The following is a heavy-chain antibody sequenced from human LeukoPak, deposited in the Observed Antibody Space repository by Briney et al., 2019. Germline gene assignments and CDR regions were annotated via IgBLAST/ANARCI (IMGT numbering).Heavy chain of an antibody. V-gene: IGHV3-21*01. Sequence: GGSLRLSCAASGFTFSIYDMNWVRQAPGKGLEWVSSISGSSSYIYYADSMKGRFTISRDNGKNSLYLQMNSLRAEDTAVYFCARGSSNVAARNNWFDPWGQGTLVTVSS. CDR1: GFTFSIYD. CDR2: ISGSSSYI. J-gene: IGHJ5*02. CDR3: ARGSSNVAARNNWFDP. D-gene: IGHD6-6*01.